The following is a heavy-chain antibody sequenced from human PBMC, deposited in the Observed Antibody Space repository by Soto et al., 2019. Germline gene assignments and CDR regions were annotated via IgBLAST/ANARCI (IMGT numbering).Heavy chain of an antibody. V-gene: IGHV2-26*01. D-gene: IGHD6-19*01. J-gene: IGHJ5*02. CDR3: ARTMGQWLVRGWFDP. CDR2: IFSNDEK. Sequence: QVTLKESGPVLVKPTETLTLTCTVSGFSLSNARMGVSWIRQPPGKALEWLAHIFSNDEKSYSTSLKSRLTISKDTSKSQVVLTMTNIDPVDTATYYCARTMGQWLVRGWFDPWGQGTLVTVSS. CDR1: GFSLSNARMG.